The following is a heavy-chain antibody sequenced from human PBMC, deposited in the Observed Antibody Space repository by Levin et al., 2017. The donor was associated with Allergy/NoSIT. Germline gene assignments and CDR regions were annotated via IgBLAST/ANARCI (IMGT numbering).Heavy chain of an antibody. CDR1: GGSISSGGYS. J-gene: IGHJ4*02. Sequence: SETLSLTCAVSGGSISSGGYSWSWIRQPPGKGVEWIGNIYLSGSTNDNPSLKSRVTMSVDRSKNHFSLKLSYVTAADTAVYYCARVAGYSYGYYVDYWGTGTLVTVSS. V-gene: IGHV4-30-2*01. CDR3: ARVAGYSYGYYVDY. D-gene: IGHD5-18*01. CDR2: IYLSGST.